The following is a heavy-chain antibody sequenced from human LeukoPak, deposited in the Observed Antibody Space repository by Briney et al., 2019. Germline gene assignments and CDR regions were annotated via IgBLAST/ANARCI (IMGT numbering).Heavy chain of an antibody. J-gene: IGHJ4*02. Sequence: SETLSLTCTVSGYSISSTYYWGWIRQPPVKGLEWIGSIYHSGDTYYNPSLKSRVTISVDTSKNQFSLNLSSVTAADTAVYYCARDLGDYWGQGTLVTVSS. V-gene: IGHV4-38-2*02. D-gene: IGHD7-27*01. CDR2: IYHSGDT. CDR3: ARDLGDY. CDR1: GYSISSTYY.